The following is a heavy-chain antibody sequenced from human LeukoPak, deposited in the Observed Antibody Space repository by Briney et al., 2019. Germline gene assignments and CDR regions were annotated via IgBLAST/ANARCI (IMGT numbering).Heavy chain of an antibody. Sequence: QAGGSLRLSCEASGFTFSSFGMHWVRQAPGRGLEWVALISYDGTNKYYAGSVKGRFTISRDNSKNTLYLQMNSLTAEDTAVYYCALSGGYCSSTSCYVDDAFDIWGQGTMVTVSS. CDR3: ALSGGYCSSTSCYVDDAFDI. CDR1: GFTFSSFG. J-gene: IGHJ3*02. V-gene: IGHV3-30*03. D-gene: IGHD2-2*03. CDR2: ISYDGTNK.